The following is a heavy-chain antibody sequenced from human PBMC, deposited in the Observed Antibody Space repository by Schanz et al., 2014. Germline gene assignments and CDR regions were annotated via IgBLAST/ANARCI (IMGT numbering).Heavy chain of an antibody. J-gene: IGHJ4*02. D-gene: IGHD5-12*01. CDR3: ARVRVGDGYLFEY. V-gene: IGHV4-31*03. CDR2: IYYSGNT. Sequence: QVQLQESGPGLVKPSQTLSLTCTVSGGSVNSGFYYWNWIRQHPGKGLEWIGYIYYSGNTYYNPSLRGRVSMSLDTSKNQFSLKLGSVSAADTAVYYCARVRVGDGYLFEYWGQGTLVTVSS. CDR1: GGSVNSGFYY.